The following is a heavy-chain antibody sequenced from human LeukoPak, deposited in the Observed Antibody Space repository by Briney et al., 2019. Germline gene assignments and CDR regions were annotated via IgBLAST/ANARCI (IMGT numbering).Heavy chain of an antibody. CDR1: GFSFSPYS. D-gene: IGHD3-22*01. J-gene: IGHJ3*02. Sequence: VQPGGSLRLSCVASGFSFSPYSMNWHRQAPGKGLEWVSYIDSSSGTIYYADSVRGRFTISGDNAKNSLYLQMNSLRAEDTAVYYCARVRSSYYYESSGSYHHDAFDIWGQGTMVTVSS. CDR3: ARVRSSYYYESSGSYHHDAFDI. V-gene: IGHV3-48*01. CDR2: IDSSSGTI.